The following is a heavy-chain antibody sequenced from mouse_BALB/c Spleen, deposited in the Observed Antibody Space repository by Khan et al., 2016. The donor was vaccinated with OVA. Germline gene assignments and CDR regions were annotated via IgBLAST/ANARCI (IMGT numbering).Heavy chain of an antibody. CDR2: ISPYTGEP. CDR1: GYTFTNYG. Sequence: QIQLVQSGPELKKPGETVKISCKASGYTFTNYGMNWVKQAPGKALKWMGRISPYTGEPTYADDFKGRFAFSLETSSSTAYLQINNLKNEDTATYFCKRATHYGNVLVYWGQGTTVTVSS. J-gene: IGHJ4*01. V-gene: IGHV9-3-1*01. D-gene: IGHD1-1*02. CDR3: KRATHYGNVLVY.